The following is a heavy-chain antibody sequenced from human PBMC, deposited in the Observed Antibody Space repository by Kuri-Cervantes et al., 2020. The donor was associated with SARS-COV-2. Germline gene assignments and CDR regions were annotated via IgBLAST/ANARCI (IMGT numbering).Heavy chain of an antibody. CDR1: GFTFSSYE. J-gene: IGHJ4*02. D-gene: IGHD3-9*01. Sequence: GGSLRLSCAASGFTFSSYEMNWVRQAPGKGLEWVSYISSSGSTIYYADSVKGRFTISRDNAKNSLYLQMNSLRAEDAAVYYCAKAGGTIPPTADYWGQGTLVTVSS. CDR3: AKAGGTIPPTADY. V-gene: IGHV3-48*03. CDR2: ISSSGSTI.